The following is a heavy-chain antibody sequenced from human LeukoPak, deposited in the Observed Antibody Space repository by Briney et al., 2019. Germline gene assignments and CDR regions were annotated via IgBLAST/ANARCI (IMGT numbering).Heavy chain of an antibody. J-gene: IGHJ3*02. CDR2: ISSSSSYI. V-gene: IGHV3-21*01. Sequence: KAGGSLRLSCAASGFTFSSYSMNWVRQAPGKGLEWVSSISSSSSYIYYADSVKGRFTISRDNAKNSLYLQMNSLRAEDTAVYYCAKIGGGNRGPDAFDIWGQRTMVTVSS. CDR1: GFTFSSYS. D-gene: IGHD4-23*01. CDR3: AKIGGGNRGPDAFDI.